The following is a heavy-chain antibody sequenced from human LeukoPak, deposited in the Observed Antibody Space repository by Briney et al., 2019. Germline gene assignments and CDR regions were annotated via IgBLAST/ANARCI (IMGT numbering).Heavy chain of an antibody. D-gene: IGHD6-13*01. CDR1: GFAFTDYA. V-gene: IGHV3-23*01. J-gene: IGHJ3*02. CDR3: AKAYARSWYAAFDI. CDR2: ITDSGGAT. Sequence: GGSLTLSCAASGFAFTDYAISWVRQAPGKGLEWVSAITDSGGATYYADSVKGRFTIFRDNSNNTLYLQMNSLRGDDTAIYFCAKAYARSWYAAFDIWSQGTMVTISS.